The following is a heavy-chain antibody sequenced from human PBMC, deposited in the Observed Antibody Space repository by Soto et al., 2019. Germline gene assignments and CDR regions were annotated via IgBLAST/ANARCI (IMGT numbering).Heavy chain of an antibody. Sequence: GGSLRLSCAASGLMFSRSWMSWVRQAPGEGLKWVASISPDGRTTYYVDSVKGRSTISRDNAENSVYLQMNSLRVEDTAIFYCASLLGSVTTFDNWGQGTLVTVS. V-gene: IGHV3-7*01. CDR3: ASLLGSVTTFDN. CDR2: ISPDGRTT. J-gene: IGHJ4*02. CDR1: GLMFSRSW. D-gene: IGHD1-1*01.